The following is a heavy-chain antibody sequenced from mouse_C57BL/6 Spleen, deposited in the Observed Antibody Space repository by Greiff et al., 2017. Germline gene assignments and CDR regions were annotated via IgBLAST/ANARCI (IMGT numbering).Heavy chain of an antibody. Sequence: VKLQESGAELVRPGTSVKVSCKASGYAFTNYLIEWVKQRPGQGLEWIGVINPGSGGTNYNEKFKGKATLTADKSSSTAYMQLSSLTSEDSAVYFCARGINWDYFDYWGQGTTLTVSS. CDR2: INPGSGGT. J-gene: IGHJ2*01. D-gene: IGHD4-1*01. V-gene: IGHV1-54*01. CDR1: GYAFTNYL. CDR3: ARGINWDYFDY.